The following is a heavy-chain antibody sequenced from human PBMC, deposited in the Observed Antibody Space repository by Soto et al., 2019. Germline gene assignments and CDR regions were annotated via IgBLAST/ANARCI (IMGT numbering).Heavy chain of an antibody. V-gene: IGHV3-30-3*01. CDR3: ARESIAAAGTRGRYYYYGMDV. CDR1: GFTFSSSA. CDR2: ISYDGSNK. J-gene: IGHJ6*02. D-gene: IGHD6-13*01. Sequence: QVQLVASGGGVVQPGRSLRLSCAASGFTFSSSAMHCVRQAPGQGLEWVAVISYDGSNKYYADSVKGRFTISRDNSKNTLYLQMISLRAEDTAVYYCARESIAAAGTRGRYYYYGMDVWGQGTTVTVSS.